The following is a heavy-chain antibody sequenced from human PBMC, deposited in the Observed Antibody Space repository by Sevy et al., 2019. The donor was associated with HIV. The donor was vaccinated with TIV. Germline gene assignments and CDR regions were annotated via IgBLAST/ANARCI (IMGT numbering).Heavy chain of an antibody. V-gene: IGHV3-30-3*01. J-gene: IGHJ6*02. CDR1: GFTFSSYA. CDR3: ARELGYYYGMDV. D-gene: IGHD6-6*01. CDR2: ISYDGSNK. Sequence: GGSLRLSCAASGFTFSSYAMHWVRQAPGKELEWVAVISYDGSNKYYADSVKGRFTISRDNSKNTLYLQMNSLRAEDTAVYYCARELGYYYGMDVWGQGTTVTVSS.